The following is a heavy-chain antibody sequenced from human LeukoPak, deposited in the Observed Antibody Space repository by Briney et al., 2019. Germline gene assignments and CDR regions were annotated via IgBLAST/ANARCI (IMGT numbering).Heavy chain of an antibody. Sequence: HSGTLSLTGSVFGGSISCYYWSWIWQTPGKGLEWIGYIYYSGSTNYNPSLKSRVTISVDTSKNQFSLKLSSVTAADTAVYYCARAGRARYSGYSNYYFDYWGQGTLVTVSS. CDR2: IYYSGST. CDR1: GGSISCYY. CDR3: ARAGRARYSGYSNYYFDY. J-gene: IGHJ4*02. D-gene: IGHD5-12*01. V-gene: IGHV4-59*01.